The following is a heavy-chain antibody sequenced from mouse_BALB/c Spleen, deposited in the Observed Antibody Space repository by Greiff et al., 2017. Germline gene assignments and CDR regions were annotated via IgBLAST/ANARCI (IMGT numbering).Heavy chain of an antibody. CDR2: ISTYYGDA. CDR1: GYTFTDYA. D-gene: IGHD1-1*01. V-gene: IGHV1S137*01. J-gene: IGHJ3*01. Sequence: QVQLQQSGAELVRPGVSVKISCKGSGYTFTDYAMHWVKQSHAKSPEWIGVISTYYGDASYNQKFKGKATMTVDKSSSTAYMELARLTSEDSAIYYCARDYYGSSYFAYWGQGTLVTVSA. CDR3: ARDYYGSSYFAY.